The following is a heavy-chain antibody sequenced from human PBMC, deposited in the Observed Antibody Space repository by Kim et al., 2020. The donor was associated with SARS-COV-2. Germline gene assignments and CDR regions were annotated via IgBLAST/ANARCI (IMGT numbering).Heavy chain of an antibody. J-gene: IGHJ2*01. CDR1: GYTLTELS. D-gene: IGHD6-13*01. Sequence: ASVKVSCKVSGYTLTELSMHWVRQAPGKGLEWMGGFDPEDGETIYAQKFQGRVTMTEDTSTDTAYMELSSLRSEDTAVYYCATDTRSSSWYTPPGWYFDLWGRGTLVTVSS. V-gene: IGHV1-24*01. CDR2: FDPEDGET. CDR3: ATDTRSSSWYTPPGWYFDL.